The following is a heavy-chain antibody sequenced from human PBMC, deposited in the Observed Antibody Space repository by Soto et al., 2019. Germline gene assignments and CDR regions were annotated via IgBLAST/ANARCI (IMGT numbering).Heavy chain of an antibody. CDR1: GYTFTSYA. CDR2: INAGNGNT. CDR3: ARNTPPWYYFDY. D-gene: IGHD2-15*01. J-gene: IGHJ4*02. Sequence: GASVKVSCKASGYTFTSYAMHWVRQAPGQRLEWMGWINAGNGNTKYSQKFQGRVTITRDTSASTAYMELSSLRSEDTAVYYCARNTPPWYYFDYWGQGTLVTVSS. V-gene: IGHV1-3*01.